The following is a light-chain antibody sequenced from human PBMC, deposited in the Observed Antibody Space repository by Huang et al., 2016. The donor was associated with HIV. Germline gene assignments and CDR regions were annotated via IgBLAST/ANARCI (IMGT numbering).Light chain of an antibody. CDR1: QTILYSSNNKNY. Sequence: DIVMTQSPDSLAVSLGERATLNCKSSQTILYSSNNKNYLAWYQQRPGQSPKLLIYWASTRESGVPDRFSGSGSGTDFTLTISSLQAEDVAVYYCQQYYSRPLTFGGGTKVEIK. CDR2: WAS. V-gene: IGKV4-1*01. J-gene: IGKJ4*01. CDR3: QQYYSRPLT.